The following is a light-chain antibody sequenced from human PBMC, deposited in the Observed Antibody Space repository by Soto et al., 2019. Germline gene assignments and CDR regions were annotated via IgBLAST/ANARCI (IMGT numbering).Light chain of an antibody. V-gene: IGKV1-13*02. J-gene: IGKJ2*01. CDR3: LRYT. Sequence: AIQLTQSPSSLSASVGDRVTITCRASQGISSALAWYQQKPGKAPKLLIYDASSLESGVPSRFSGSGSGTDFTLTISSLQPEDFATYYCLRYTFGQGTKLEIK. CDR1: QGISSA. CDR2: DAS.